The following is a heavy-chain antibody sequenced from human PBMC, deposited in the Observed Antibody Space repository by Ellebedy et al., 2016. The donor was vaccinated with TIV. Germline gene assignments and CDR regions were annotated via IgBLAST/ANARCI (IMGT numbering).Heavy chain of an antibody. Sequence: PGGSLRLSCAASGFIFAEYPMHWVRQAPGNGLQWLSGISCNSGSVGYADSVTGRFTISRDNAKKSLYLQMNSLRAEDTAVYYCAKERFSSAWYGGYFDYWGQGTLVTVSA. CDR2: ISCNSGSV. CDR3: AKERFSSAWYGGYFDY. CDR1: GFIFAEYP. D-gene: IGHD6-19*01. J-gene: IGHJ4*02. V-gene: IGHV3-9*01.